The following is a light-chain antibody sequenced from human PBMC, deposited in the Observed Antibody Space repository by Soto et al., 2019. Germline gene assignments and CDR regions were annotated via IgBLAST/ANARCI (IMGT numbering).Light chain of an antibody. V-gene: IGKV3-20*01. J-gene: IGKJ1*01. CDR1: QSVSSS. CDR2: GTS. Sequence: EIVLTQSPGTLSLSPGERATLSCRASQSVSSSLAWYQQKPGQAPRLLNYGTSNRATAIPDRFSGSGSGAGFPLTISRLEPEDFAVYYRQQYGISPSTFRPGNKVEI. CDR3: QQYGISPST.